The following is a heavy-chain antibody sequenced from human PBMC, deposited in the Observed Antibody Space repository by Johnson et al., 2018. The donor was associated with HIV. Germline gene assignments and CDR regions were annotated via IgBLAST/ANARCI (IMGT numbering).Heavy chain of an antibody. CDR1: GFTFSDHY. CDR2: ISSSGSTV. Sequence: VQLVESGGGLVQPGGSLRLYCAASGFTFSDHYMDWVRQATGKGLEWVSYISSSGSTVYYADSVTGRFTISRENAKNSLYLQMNSLRAGDTAVYYCARDGGFVGAFDIWGQGTMVIVSS. V-gene: IGHV3-11*04. D-gene: IGHD3-16*01. J-gene: IGHJ3*02. CDR3: ARDGGFVGAFDI.